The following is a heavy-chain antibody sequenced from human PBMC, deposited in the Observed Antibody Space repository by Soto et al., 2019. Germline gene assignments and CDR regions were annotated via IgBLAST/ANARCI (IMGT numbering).Heavy chain of an antibody. V-gene: IGHV3-73*01. CDR2: IRSKANSYAT. J-gene: IGHJ4*02. CDR3: TRPHVYCSGGSCSLGDY. CDR1: GFTFSGSA. Sequence: PGGSLRLSCAASGFTFSGSAMHWVRQASGKGLEWVGRIRSKANSYATAYAASVKGRFTISRDDSKNTAYLQMNSLKTEDTAVYYCTRPHVYCSGGSCSLGDYWGQGTLVTVSS. D-gene: IGHD2-15*01.